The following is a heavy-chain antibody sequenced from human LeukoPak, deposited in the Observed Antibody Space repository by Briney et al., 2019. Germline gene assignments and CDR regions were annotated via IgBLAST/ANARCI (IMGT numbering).Heavy chain of an antibody. V-gene: IGHV1-46*01. Sequence: ASVKVSCKASGYIFTSYYMYWVRQAPGQGLEWMGIINPSGGSIRYAQKFQGRVTMTEDTSTDTAYMELSSLRSEDTAVYYCATRGYDYGDYVPGHYYMDVWGKGTTVTVSS. CDR3: ATRGYDYGDYVPGHYYMDV. CDR1: GYIFTSYY. J-gene: IGHJ6*03. CDR2: INPSGGSI. D-gene: IGHD4-17*01.